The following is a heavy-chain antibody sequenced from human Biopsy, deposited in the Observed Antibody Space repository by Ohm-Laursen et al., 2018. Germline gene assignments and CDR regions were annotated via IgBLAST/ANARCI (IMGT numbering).Heavy chain of an antibody. Sequence: SETLSLTCSVSGGSMTGYGWSWIRLATGKGLEWIGYIYYSGGTKYNPSLASRVTFSVDMSKSQFSLKLYSVTAADTAVYYCARVEAGTYDALDIWGQGTLVAVSA. CDR3: ARVEAGTYDALDI. CDR1: GGSMTGYG. D-gene: IGHD1-26*01. J-gene: IGHJ3*02. CDR2: IYYSGGT. V-gene: IGHV4-59*01.